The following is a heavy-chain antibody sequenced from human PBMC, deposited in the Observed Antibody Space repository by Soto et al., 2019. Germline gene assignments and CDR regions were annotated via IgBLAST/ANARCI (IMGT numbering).Heavy chain of an antibody. D-gene: IGHD2-15*01. CDR2: INHSGST. CDR3: ARSARGNCTGGTCYSQIYFNS. J-gene: IGHJ4*02. Sequence: SETLSLTCAVYGGSFSGYYWSWIRQPPGKGLEWIGEINHSGSTNYNPSLKSRVTISVDTSKNQFSLKLSSVTAADTAVYYCARSARGNCTGGTCYSQIYFNSWGQGTLVTVSS. V-gene: IGHV4-34*01. CDR1: GGSFSGYY.